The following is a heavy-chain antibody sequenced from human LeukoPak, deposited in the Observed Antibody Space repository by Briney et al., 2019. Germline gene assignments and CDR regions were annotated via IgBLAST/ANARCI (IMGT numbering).Heavy chain of an antibody. CDR2: IYSGGST. Sequence: GGSLRLSCAASGFTVSSNYMSWVRQAPGKGLEWVSVIYSGGSTYYADSVKGRFTISRDNSKNTLYLQMNSLRAEDTAVYYCARDDNCSGGSCYSWYYYYGMDVWGQGTTVTVSS. V-gene: IGHV3-53*01. CDR1: GFTVSSNY. J-gene: IGHJ6*02. CDR3: ARDDNCSGGSCYSWYYYYGMDV. D-gene: IGHD2-15*01.